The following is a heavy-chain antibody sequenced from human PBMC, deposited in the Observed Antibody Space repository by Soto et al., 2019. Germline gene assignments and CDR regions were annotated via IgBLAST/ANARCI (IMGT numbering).Heavy chain of an antibody. CDR1: GGSISSYY. J-gene: IGHJ5*02. CDR2: IYSSGNA. D-gene: IGHD3-22*01. Sequence: SETLSLTCTVSGGSISSYYWSWIRQPAGKGLEWIGRIYSSGNANYNPSLKSRVTMSLDTSKNQFSLSLKSVTAADTAIYYCAKGRGFYSDNYFDPWGQGTQVTVSS. CDR3: AKGRGFYSDNYFDP. V-gene: IGHV4-4*07.